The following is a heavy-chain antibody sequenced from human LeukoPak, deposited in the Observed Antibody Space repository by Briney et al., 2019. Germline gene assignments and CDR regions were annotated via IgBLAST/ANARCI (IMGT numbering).Heavy chain of an antibody. CDR3: ARGYCSGGSCYRTFDY. CDR1: GFTFSSYS. Sequence: PGGSLRLSCAASGFTFSSYSMNWGRQAPGKGLEWVSPISSSSSYIYYADSVKGRFTISRDNAKTSLYLQMNSLRAEDTAVYYCARGYCSGGSCYRTFDYWGQGTLVTVSS. V-gene: IGHV3-21*01. J-gene: IGHJ4*02. CDR2: ISSSSSYI. D-gene: IGHD2-15*01.